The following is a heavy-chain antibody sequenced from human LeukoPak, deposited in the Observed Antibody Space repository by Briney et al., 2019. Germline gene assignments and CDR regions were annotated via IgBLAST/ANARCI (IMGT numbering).Heavy chain of an antibody. CDR3: ARVEITMVRGVMGYYYYYYMDV. D-gene: IGHD3-10*01. CDR2: ISSSSSTI. Sequence: PGGSLRLSCAASGLTFSSYSMNWVRQAPGKGLEWVSYISSSSSTIYYADSVKGRFTISRDNAKNSLYLQMNSLRAEDTAVYYCARVEITMVRGVMGYYYYYYMDVWGKGTTVTVSS. CDR1: GLTFSSYS. V-gene: IGHV3-48*01. J-gene: IGHJ6*03.